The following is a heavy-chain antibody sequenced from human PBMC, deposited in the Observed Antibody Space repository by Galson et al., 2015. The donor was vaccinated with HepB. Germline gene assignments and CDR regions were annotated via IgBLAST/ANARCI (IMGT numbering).Heavy chain of an antibody. V-gene: IGHV5-10-1*01. Sequence: SGAEVKKPGESLRISCKGSGYSFTSYWISWVRQMPGKGLEWMGRIDPSDSYTNYSPSFQGHVTISADKSISTAYLQWSSLKASDTAMYYCARHHPDGDYGVAYYYGMDVWGQGTTVTVSS. CDR1: GYSFTSYW. CDR2: IDPSDSYT. J-gene: IGHJ6*02. CDR3: ARHHPDGDYGVAYYYGMDV. D-gene: IGHD4-17*01.